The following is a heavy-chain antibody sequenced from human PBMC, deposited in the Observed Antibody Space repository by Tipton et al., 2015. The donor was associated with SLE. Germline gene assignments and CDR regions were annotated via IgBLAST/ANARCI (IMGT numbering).Heavy chain of an antibody. CDR2: IYPADSDT. Sequence: QLVQSGAEVKQPGESLKISCKASGYSFINYWIGWVRQMPGKGLEWMGIIYPADSDTSYSPSFQGQVTISVDKSIDTAYLEWSSLKASDTAMYYCARVRGGSSRYFDLWGRGTLVTVSS. CDR1: GYSFINYW. J-gene: IGHJ2*01. CDR3: ARVRGGSSRYFDL. V-gene: IGHV5-51*03. D-gene: IGHD3-10*01.